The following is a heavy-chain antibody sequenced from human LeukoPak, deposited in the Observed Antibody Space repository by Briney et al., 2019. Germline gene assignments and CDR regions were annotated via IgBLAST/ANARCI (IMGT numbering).Heavy chain of an antibody. CDR1: GNYW. V-gene: IGHV3-74*01. CDR3: VSFYETY. CDR2: INSDGSWT. J-gene: IGHJ4*02. D-gene: IGHD2/OR15-2a*01. Sequence: GGSLRLSCAASGNYWMHWVRQVPGKGLVWVSHINSDGSWTSYADSVRGRFTISKDNAKNTVYLQMNSLRAEDTAIYYCVSFYETYWGRGTLVTVSS.